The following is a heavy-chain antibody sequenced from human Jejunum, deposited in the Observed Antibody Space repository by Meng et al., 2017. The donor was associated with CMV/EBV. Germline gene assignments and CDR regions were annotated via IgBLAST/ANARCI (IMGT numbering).Heavy chain of an antibody. J-gene: IGHJ4*02. V-gene: IGHV3-53*01. CDR2: IYRGGTT. Sequence: SGFTVSTNNMSWVRQAPGKGLEWVSVIYRGGTTYYADSVKGRFTISRDNSKNTLYLQMNSLRADDTAVYYCAKVAMIRGVVFDFWGQGTLVTVSS. CDR3: AKVAMIRGVVFDF. CDR1: GFTVSTNN. D-gene: IGHD3-10*01.